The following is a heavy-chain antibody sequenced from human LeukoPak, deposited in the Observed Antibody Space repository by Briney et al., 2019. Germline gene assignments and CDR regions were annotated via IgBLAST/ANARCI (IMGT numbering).Heavy chain of an antibody. V-gene: IGHV1-46*01. CDR1: GYTFTSYY. CDR2: INPSGGST. CDR3: ARGVWESSGPYYFDY. D-gene: IGHD3-22*01. Sequence: ASVKVSCKASGYTFTSYYIHWVRQAPGQGLEWMGIINPSGGSTNYAQKFQDRVTMTRDTSTSTVYMELSSLRSEDTAVYYCARGVWESSGPYYFDYWGQGTLVTVSS. J-gene: IGHJ4*02.